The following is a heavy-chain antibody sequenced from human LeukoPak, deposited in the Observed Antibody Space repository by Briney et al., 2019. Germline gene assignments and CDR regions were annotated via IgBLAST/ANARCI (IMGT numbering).Heavy chain of an antibody. J-gene: IGHJ6*03. CDR1: GFAFGDYA. Sequence: GGSLRLSCKASGFAFGDYAVNWVRQTPGQGLEWVGLIRSRIYGGTRDYAASVQGRFSISRDDSNSIAYLQLNSLESEDTGIYFCARVETSPRRLYIYYMDVWGKGTMVTVS. CDR3: ARVETSPRRLYIYYMDV. V-gene: IGHV3-49*04. CDR2: IRSRIYGGTR. D-gene: IGHD2-2*02.